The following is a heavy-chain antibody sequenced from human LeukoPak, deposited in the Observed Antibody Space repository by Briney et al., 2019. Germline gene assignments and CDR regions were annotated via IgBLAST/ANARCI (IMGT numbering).Heavy chain of an antibody. CDR2: IYYSGST. Sequence: PSETLSLTCTVSGGSISSYYWSWLRQPPGKGLEWIGYIYYSGSTNYNPSLKSRVTISVDTSKNQFSLKLSSVTAADTAVYYCARISIAVAGQEYFQHWGQGTLVTVSS. J-gene: IGHJ1*01. V-gene: IGHV4-59*01. D-gene: IGHD6-19*01. CDR1: GGSISSYY. CDR3: ARISIAVAGQEYFQH.